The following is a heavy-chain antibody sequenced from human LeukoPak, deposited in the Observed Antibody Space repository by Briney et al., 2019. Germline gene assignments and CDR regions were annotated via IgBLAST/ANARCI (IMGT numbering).Heavy chain of an antibody. CDR1: GYTFTGYY. J-gene: IGHJ5*02. CDR3: ARGDILTGYWLDP. V-gene: IGHV1-2*02. D-gene: IGHD3-9*01. CDR2: INPNSGGT. Sequence: ASVRVSCKASGYTFTGYYMHWVRQAPGQGLEWMGWINPNSGGTNYAQNFQGRVTMTRDTSISTAYMELSRLRSDDTAVYYCARGDILTGYWLDPWGQGTLVTVSS.